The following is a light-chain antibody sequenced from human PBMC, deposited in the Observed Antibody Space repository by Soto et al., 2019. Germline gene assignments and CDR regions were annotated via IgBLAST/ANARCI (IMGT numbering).Light chain of an antibody. CDR3: QQYDFWPLA. CDR1: QSISSN. V-gene: IGKV3-15*01. J-gene: IGKJ4*01. CDR2: DAS. Sequence: EVVMTQSPDTLSVSPGERVTLSCWAGQSISSNLAWYQQKPGQAPRLLIYDASTRATGIPARFTGSGSGTEFTLTISSLQSEDFAVYHCQQYDFWPLAFGGGTKVEIK.